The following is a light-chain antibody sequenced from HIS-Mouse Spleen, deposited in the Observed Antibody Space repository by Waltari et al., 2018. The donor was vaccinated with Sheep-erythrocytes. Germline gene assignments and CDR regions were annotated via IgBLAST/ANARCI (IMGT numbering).Light chain of an antibody. CDR2: KAS. V-gene: IGKV1-5*03. CDR1: QSISTW. J-gene: IGKJ5*01. Sequence: DIQMTQPPSTLSASVGARVTITCRASQSISTWLAWYQQKPGKAPKLLIYKASSLESGVPSRFSGSGSGTEFTLTISSLQPDDFATYYCQQYNSYPITFGQGTRLEIK. CDR3: QQYNSYPIT.